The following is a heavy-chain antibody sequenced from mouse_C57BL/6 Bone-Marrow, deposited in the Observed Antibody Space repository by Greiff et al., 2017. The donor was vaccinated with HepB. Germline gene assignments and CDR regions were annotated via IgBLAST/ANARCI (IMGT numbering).Heavy chain of an antibody. Sequence: EVKLMESGGGLVKPGASVKLSCTASGFNIKDYYMHWVKQRTEQGLEWIGRIDPEDGETKYAPKFQGKATITADTSSNTAYLQLSSLTSEDTAVYYCASSYGYDRVYAMDYWGQGTSVTVSS. V-gene: IGHV14-2*01. D-gene: IGHD2-2*01. CDR1: GFNIKDYY. J-gene: IGHJ4*01. CDR3: ASSYGYDRVYAMDY. CDR2: IDPEDGET.